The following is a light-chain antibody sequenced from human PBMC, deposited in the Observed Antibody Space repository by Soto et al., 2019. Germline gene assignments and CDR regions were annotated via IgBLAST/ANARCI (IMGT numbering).Light chain of an antibody. CDR2: TNN. CDR1: ISNIGGNT. J-gene: IGLJ2*01. Sequence: QSVLTQPPSASGTPGQRVTISCSGSISNIGGNTVNWYQQLPGTAPKLLMYTNNQRPSGVPDRFSVSKSGTSASLAISGRQSEDGADYYCAAWDDSLNGVVFGGGTKLTVL. CDR3: AAWDDSLNGVV. V-gene: IGLV1-44*01.